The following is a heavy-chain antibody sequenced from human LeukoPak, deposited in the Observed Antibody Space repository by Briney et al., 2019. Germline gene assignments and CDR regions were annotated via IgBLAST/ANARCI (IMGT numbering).Heavy chain of an antibody. J-gene: IGHJ6*03. D-gene: IGHD3-10*01. V-gene: IGHV4-4*02. CDR3: ARSTLLWFGELLSHMDV. Sequence: PSETLSLTCAVSGGSISSSNWWSWVRQPPGEGLEWIGEIYHSGSTNYNPSLKSRVTISVDKSKNQFSLKLSSVTAADTAVYYCARSTLLWFGELLSHMDVWGRGTTVTVSS. CDR2: IYHSGST. CDR1: GGSISSSNW.